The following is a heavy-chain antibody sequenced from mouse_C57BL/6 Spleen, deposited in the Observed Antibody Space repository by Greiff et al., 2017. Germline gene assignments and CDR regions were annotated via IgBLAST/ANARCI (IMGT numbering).Heavy chain of an antibody. D-gene: IGHD2-4*01. J-gene: IGHJ1*03. V-gene: IGHV1-52*01. CDR2: IDPSDSET. CDR1: GYTFTSYW. Sequence: QVQLQQPGAELVRPGSSVKLSCKASGYTFTSYWMHWVKQRPIQGLEWIGNIDPSDSETHYNQKFKDKATLTVDKSSSTAYMQLSSLTSEDSAVYYCARVYYDYDGGYFDGWGTGTTVTVSS. CDR3: ARVYYDYDGGYFDG.